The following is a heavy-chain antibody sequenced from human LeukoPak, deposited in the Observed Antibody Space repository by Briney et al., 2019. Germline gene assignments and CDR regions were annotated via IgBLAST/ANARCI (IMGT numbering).Heavy chain of an antibody. Sequence: ESGPTLVNPTQTLTLTCTFSGFSLSTSGVGVGWIRQPPGKALEWLALIYCNDDKRYSPSLKNRLTITKDASTNQVVLTMTNVDPADTATYNCVYRQGGPYSWYRNTWYFDYWGQGTLVTVSS. D-gene: IGHD6-13*01. CDR2: IYCNDDK. CDR3: VYRQGGPYSWYRNTWYFDY. J-gene: IGHJ4*02. CDR1: GFSLSTSGVG. V-gene: IGHV2-5*01.